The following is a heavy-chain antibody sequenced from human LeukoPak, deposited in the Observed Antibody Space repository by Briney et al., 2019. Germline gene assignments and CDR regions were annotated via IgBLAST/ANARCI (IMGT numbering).Heavy chain of an antibody. J-gene: IGHJ4*02. V-gene: IGHV1-24*01. CDR3: AKLSDYYGSGESFDY. D-gene: IGHD3-10*01. Sequence: ASVKVSCKVSGYTLTELSMHWVRQAPGKGLEWMGGFDPEDGETIYAQKFQGRVTMTEDTSTDTAYMELSSLRSEDTAVYYCAKLSDYYGSGESFDYWGQGTLVTVSS. CDR1: GYTLTELS. CDR2: FDPEDGET.